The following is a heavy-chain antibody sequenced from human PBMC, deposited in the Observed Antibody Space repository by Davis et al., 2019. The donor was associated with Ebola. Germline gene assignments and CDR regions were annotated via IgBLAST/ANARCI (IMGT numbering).Heavy chain of an antibody. CDR1: GFTLTKYA. J-gene: IGHJ6*04. Sequence: AASVKVSCKASGFTLTKYAIHWVRQAPGQRLEWMGWVHGGNGNTKYSQRFQGRVTITTDTATTTAYMEVGSLRSDDTAVYYCARDVWDSSSLVHYYYGMDVWGKGTTVTVSS. CDR2: VHGGNGNT. D-gene: IGHD6-13*01. CDR3: ARDVWDSSSLVHYYYGMDV. V-gene: IGHV1-3*01.